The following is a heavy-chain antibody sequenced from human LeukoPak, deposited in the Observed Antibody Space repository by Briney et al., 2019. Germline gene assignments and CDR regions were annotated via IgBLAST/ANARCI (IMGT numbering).Heavy chain of an antibody. J-gene: IGHJ6*03. CDR2: INHSGST. D-gene: IGHD5-12*01. V-gene: IGHV4-34*01. CDR1: GGSFSGYY. Sequence: SETLSLTCAVYGGSFSGYYWSWIRQPPGKGLEWIGEINHSGSTNYNPSLKSRVTISVDTSKNQFSLKLSSATAADTAVYYCARQLRAYSGKRYYYYYYMDVWGKGTTVAISS. CDR3: ARQLRAYSGKRYYYYYYMDV.